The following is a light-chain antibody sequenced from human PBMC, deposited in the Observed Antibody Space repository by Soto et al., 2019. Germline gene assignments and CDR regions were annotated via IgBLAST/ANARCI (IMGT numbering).Light chain of an antibody. J-gene: IGKJ1*01. CDR1: QSISSW. CDR2: KAS. V-gene: IGKV1-5*03. CDR3: QQSPT. Sequence: DIQMTQSPSTLSASVGDRVTITCRASQSISSWLAWYQQKPGKAPKLLIYKASSLESGVPSRFSGSGSGTEFTLTISSLQPDDFATYYCQQSPTFGQGTKVEIK.